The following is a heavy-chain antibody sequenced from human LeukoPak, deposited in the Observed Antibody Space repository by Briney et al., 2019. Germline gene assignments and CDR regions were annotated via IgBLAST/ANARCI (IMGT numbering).Heavy chain of an antibody. Sequence: QSGGSLRLSCAASGFTFSSYAMHWVRQAPGKGLEWVAVISYDGSNKYYADSVKGRFTISRDNSKNTPYLQMNSLRAEDTAVYYCARDRYGGYGDYWGQGTLVTVSS. CDR2: ISYDGSNK. V-gene: IGHV3-30*04. CDR1: GFTFSSYA. J-gene: IGHJ4*02. D-gene: IGHD5-12*01. CDR3: ARDRYGGYGDY.